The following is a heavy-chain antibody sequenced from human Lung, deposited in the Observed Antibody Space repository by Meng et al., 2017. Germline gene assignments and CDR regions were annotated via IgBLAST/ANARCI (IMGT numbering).Heavy chain of an antibody. V-gene: IGHV2-5*02. J-gene: IGHJ4*02. Sequence: PLQESVPTLVKPPQTLTLTCTFSGFSLSTSGVGVGWIRQPPGKALEWLALIYWDDDKRYSPSLKSRLTITKDTSKNQVVLTMTNMDPVDTATYYCAHASYYYDSSGYKFFDYWGQGTLVTVSS. D-gene: IGHD3-22*01. CDR3: AHASYYYDSSGYKFFDY. CDR1: GFSLSTSGVG. CDR2: IYWDDDK.